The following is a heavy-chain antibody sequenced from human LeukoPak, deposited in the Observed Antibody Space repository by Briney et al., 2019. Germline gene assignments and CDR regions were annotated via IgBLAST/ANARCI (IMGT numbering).Heavy chain of an antibody. J-gene: IGHJ6*03. CDR2: ISGTSKYI. V-gene: IGHV3-21*01. CDR3: AREPQQFLEWLFDASPDYYYYMDV. CDR1: GFSLSSYS. D-gene: IGHD3-3*01. Sequence: PGGSLRLSCEGSGFSLSSYSMHWVRQAPGKGLEWVSSISGTSKYIHYSDSVKGRFTISRDNSKNSFYLQMNSMRVEDTAVYYCAREPQQFLEWLFDASPDYYYYMDVWGKGTTVTVSS.